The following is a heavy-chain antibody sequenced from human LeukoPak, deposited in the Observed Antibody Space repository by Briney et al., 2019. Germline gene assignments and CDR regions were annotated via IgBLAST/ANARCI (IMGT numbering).Heavy chain of an antibody. CDR2: INHSGST. V-gene: IGHV4-34*01. CDR1: GGSFSGYY. CDR3: ARTSSSYSSSWNRDNNWFDP. J-gene: IGHJ5*02. D-gene: IGHD6-13*01. Sequence: SETLSLTCAVYGGSFSGYYWSWIRQPPGKGLEWIGEINHSGSTNYNPSLKSRVTISVDTSKNQFSLKLSSVTAADTAVYYCARTSSSYSSSWNRDNNWFDPWGQGTLVTVSS.